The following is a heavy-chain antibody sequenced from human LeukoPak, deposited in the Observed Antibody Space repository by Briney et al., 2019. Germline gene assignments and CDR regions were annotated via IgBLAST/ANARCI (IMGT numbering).Heavy chain of an antibody. CDR1: GGSISSYY. CDR2: IYYSGST. J-gene: IGHJ3*02. Sequence: SETLSLTCTVSGGSISSYYWSWIRQPPGKGLEWIGYIYYSGSTNYNPSLKSRVTISVDTSKNQFSLKLSSVTAADTAVYYCAREKPIVVVITYAFDIWGQGTMVTVSS. CDR3: AREKPIVVVITYAFDI. D-gene: IGHD3-22*01. V-gene: IGHV4-59*12.